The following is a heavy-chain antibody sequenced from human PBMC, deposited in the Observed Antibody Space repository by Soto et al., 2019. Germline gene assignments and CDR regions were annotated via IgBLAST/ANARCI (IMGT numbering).Heavy chain of an antibody. V-gene: IGHV1-45*01. D-gene: IGHD6-13*01. Sequence: SVKVSCKASGYTFTYCSLHWLQQAPVKGLERMRWITLYNGNINYAKKFQSRVTMSLDTSKNQFSLKLSSVTAADTAMYYCARGFGSSWYYFDYWGPGTLVTVSS. CDR2: ITLYNGNI. CDR1: GYTFTYCS. CDR3: ARGFGSSWYYFDY. J-gene: IGHJ4*02.